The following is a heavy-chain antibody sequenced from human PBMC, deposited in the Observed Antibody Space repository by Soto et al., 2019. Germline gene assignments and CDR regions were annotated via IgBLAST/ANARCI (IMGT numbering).Heavy chain of an antibody. CDR1: GFTLGSHA. CDR2: ISGSGDGT. CDR3: TRSRRSILMVYGFGGMDV. Sequence: GGSLRLSCAASGFTLGSHAMSWVRQAQGTGLEWVSSISGSGDGTYYGDSVKGRFTISRDSSSSTLYLQMDNLRGEDTAVYFCTRSRRSILMVYGFGGMDVWGQGTTVTVSS. D-gene: IGHD2-8*01. V-gene: IGHV3-23*01. J-gene: IGHJ6*02.